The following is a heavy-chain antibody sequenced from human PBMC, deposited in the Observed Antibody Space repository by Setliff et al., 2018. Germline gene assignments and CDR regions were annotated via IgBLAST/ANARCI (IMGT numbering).Heavy chain of an antibody. CDR2: IYYTGST. V-gene: IGHV4-39*07. CDR1: GGSISSSSHY. D-gene: IGHD3-10*01. Sequence: SETLSLTCTVSGGSISSSSHYWGWIRQPPGKGLEWIGSIYYTGSTYYSPSLESRVAISVDTSKNQFSLKVNSVTAADTAVYYCARVDFTMLQGVLGHWGQGTLVTVSS. J-gene: IGHJ1*01. CDR3: ARVDFTMLQGVLGH.